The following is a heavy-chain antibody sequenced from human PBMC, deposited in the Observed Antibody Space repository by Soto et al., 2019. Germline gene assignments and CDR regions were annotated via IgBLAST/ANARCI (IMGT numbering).Heavy chain of an antibody. Sequence: PSETLSLTCTVSGGSISSGDYYWSWIRQPPGKGLEWIGYIYYSGSTYYNPSLKSRVTISVDTSKNQFSLKLSSVTAADTAVYYCARGSSYYYDSSGFLYWGQGTLVTVSS. CDR2: IYYSGST. J-gene: IGHJ4*02. D-gene: IGHD3-22*01. CDR3: ARGSSYYYDSSGFLY. V-gene: IGHV4-30-4*01. CDR1: GGSISSGDYY.